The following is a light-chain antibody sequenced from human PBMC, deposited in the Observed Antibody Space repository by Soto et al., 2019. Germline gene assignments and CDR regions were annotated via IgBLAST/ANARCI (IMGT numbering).Light chain of an antibody. CDR2: AAS. CDR3: QKYNWPPFT. CDR1: QGIANY. Sequence: DIQMTQSPSSLGASVGDRVTISCRASQGIANYLAWYQQKPGEVPKLLIFAASTLHSGVSSRFTGSGSVTAFTLPISSLPPEDVATYYCQKYNWPPFTFGPGTKVEIK. J-gene: IGKJ3*01. V-gene: IGKV1-27*01.